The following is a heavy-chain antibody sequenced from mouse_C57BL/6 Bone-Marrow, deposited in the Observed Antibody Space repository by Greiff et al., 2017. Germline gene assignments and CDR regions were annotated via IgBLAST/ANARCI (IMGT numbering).Heavy chain of an antibody. V-gene: IGHV14-4*01. Sequence: VQLQQSGAELVRPGASVKLFCTASGFNIKDAYMHWVKQRPEQGLEWSGWIDPENGDPVYASKFQGKANSTADTSSNTAYLQRSSLTAEDTAVYYCTTHLGYGNLCAYWGQGTLVTVAA. D-gene: IGHD2-1*01. CDR2: IDPENGDP. J-gene: IGHJ3*01. CDR3: TTHLGYGNLCAY. CDR1: GFNIKDAY.